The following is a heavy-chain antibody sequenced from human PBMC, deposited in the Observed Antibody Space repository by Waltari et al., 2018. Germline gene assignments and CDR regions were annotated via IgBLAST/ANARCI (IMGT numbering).Heavy chain of an antibody. CDR2: SIPIFGTA. CDR3: ARVSYGDYGHYYYGMDV. J-gene: IGHJ6*02. CDR1: GGTFSSYA. V-gene: IGHV1-69*12. D-gene: IGHD4-17*01. Sequence: QVQLVQSGAEVKKPGSSVKVSCKASGGTFSSYAISWVRQAPGQGLEWMGGSIPIFGTANYAQKCQGRVTITADESTSTAYMELSSLRSEDTAVYHCARVSYGDYGHYYYGMDVWGQGTTVTVSS.